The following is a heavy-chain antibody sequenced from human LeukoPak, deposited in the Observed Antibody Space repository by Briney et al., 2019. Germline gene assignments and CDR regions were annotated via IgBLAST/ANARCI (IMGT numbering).Heavy chain of an antibody. V-gene: IGHV4-39*02. CDR2: IYYSGST. Sequence: SETLSLTCTVSGGSISSTSYYWGWIRQPPGKGLEWIGTIYYSGSTYYNPSLKSRVTISVDTSKNQFSLKLSSVTAADTAVYYCARDPGLRYMDVWGKGTTVTVSS. CDR3: ARDPGLRYMDV. CDR1: GGSISSTSYY. J-gene: IGHJ6*03.